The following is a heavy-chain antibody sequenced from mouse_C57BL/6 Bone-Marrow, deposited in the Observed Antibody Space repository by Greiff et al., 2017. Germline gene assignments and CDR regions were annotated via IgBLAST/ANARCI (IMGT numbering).Heavy chain of an antibody. CDR2: ISSGSSTI. J-gene: IGHJ4*01. D-gene: IGHD1-1*01. V-gene: IGHV5-17*01. CDR3: ARGLRRGMDY. Sequence: EVHLVESGGGLVKPGGSLKLSCAASGFTFSDYGMHWVRQAPEKGLEWVAYISSGSSTIYYAATVQGRFTISRDNAKNTLFLRMTSLRSEDTAMYYCARGLRRGMDYWGQGTSVTVSS. CDR1: GFTFSDYG.